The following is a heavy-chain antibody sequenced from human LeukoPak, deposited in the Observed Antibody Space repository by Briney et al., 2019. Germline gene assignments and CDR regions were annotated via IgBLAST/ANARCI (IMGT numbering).Heavy chain of an antibody. D-gene: IGHD6-13*01. Sequence: SETLSLTCAVYGGSFSDYYWSWIRQPPGKGLEWIGEINHSGSTNYNPSLKSRVTVSVDTSKNQFSLTLSSVTAADTAVYYCATPRVHSSSWYGWRRIGFRGRGDYWGQGTLVTVSS. CDR2: INHSGST. CDR1: GGSFSDYY. J-gene: IGHJ4*02. CDR3: ATPRVHSSSWYGWRRIGFRGRGDY. V-gene: IGHV4-34*01.